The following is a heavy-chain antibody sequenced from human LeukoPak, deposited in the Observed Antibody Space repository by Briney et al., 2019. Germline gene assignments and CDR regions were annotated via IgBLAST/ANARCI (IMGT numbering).Heavy chain of an antibody. J-gene: IGHJ4*02. D-gene: IGHD3-16*01. CDR1: GFTFSSYW. V-gene: IGHV3-7*03. CDR3: AKDLSRRYYDVYYFDY. CDR2: IKQDGSEK. Sequence: GGSLRLSCAASGFTFSSYWMSWVRQAPGKGLEWVANIKQDGSEKYYVDSVKGRFTISRDNSKNTLYLQMNSLRAEDTAVYYCAKDLSRRYYDVYYFDYWGQGTLVTVSS.